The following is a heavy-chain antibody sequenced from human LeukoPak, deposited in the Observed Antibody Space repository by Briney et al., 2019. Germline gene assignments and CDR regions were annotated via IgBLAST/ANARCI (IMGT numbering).Heavy chain of an antibody. CDR3: AKDWTTVVTPKGYYFDS. Sequence: GSLRLSCAASGFSFNNYAMSWVRQAPGKGLEWVSAISTTGGSTYYADSVKGRFTVSRDNSKDTLSLQMDSLRVEDTALYYCAKDWTTVVTPKGYYFDSWGQGTLVTVSS. J-gene: IGHJ4*02. D-gene: IGHD4-23*01. CDR1: GFSFNNYA. CDR2: ISTTGGST. V-gene: IGHV3-23*01.